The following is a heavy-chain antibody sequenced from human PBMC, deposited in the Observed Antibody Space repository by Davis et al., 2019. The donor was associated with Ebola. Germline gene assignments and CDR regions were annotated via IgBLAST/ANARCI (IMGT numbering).Heavy chain of an antibody. CDR3: ANVPGTANRYYYYYGMDV. CDR2: ITGDASNT. Sequence: PGGSLRLSCAASGFTFRSYAMSWVRQAPGKGLEWVSIITGDASNTMYADSVKGRFTISRDNSKNALYLQMNSLRADDTAVYYCANVPGTANRYYYYYGMDVWGQGTTVTVSS. V-gene: IGHV3-23*01. D-gene: IGHD3-10*02. J-gene: IGHJ6*02. CDR1: GFTFRSYA.